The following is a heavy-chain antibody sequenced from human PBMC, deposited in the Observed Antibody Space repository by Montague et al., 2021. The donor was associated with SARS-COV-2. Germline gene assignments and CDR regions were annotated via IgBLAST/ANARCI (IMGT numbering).Heavy chain of an antibody. J-gene: IGHJ4*02. Sequence: SLRLSCAASGFSLTSSEMNWFRQAPGKGPEWVSYISSSGTTINYADSVKGRFTISRDDAKNSLYLQMNSLRDEDTAVYYCSRGNPDVYWGQGTLATVSS. D-gene: IGHD5-24*01. CDR1: GFSLTSSE. CDR2: ISSSGTTI. CDR3: SRGNPDVY. V-gene: IGHV3-48*03.